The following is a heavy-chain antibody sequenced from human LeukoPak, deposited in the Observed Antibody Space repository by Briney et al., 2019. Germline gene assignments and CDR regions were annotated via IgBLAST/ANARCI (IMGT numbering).Heavy chain of an antibody. Sequence: SETLSLTCTVSGYSISSGYYWGWIRQPPGKGLEWIGEINHSGSTNYNPSLKSRVTISVDTSKNQFSLKLSSVTAADTAVYYCARLELHTSYYFDYWGQGTLVTVSS. D-gene: IGHD2-15*01. CDR3: ARLELHTSYYFDY. CDR2: INHSGST. J-gene: IGHJ4*02. V-gene: IGHV4-38-2*02. CDR1: GYSISSGYY.